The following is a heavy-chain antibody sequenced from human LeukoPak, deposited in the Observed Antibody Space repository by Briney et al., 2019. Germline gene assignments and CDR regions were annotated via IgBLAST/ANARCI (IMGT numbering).Heavy chain of an antibody. D-gene: IGHD4-11*01. V-gene: IGHV3-23*01. CDR3: AKDAESWDSNYVLDYMDV. J-gene: IGHJ6*03. CDR2: ISGSGGST. CDR1: GFTFSSYA. Sequence: PGGSLRLSCAASGFTFSSYAMSWVRQAPGKGLEWVSAISGSGGSTYYADSVKGRFTISRDNSKNTLYLQMNSLRSEDTAVYYCAKDAESWDSNYVLDYMDVWGKGTTVTVSS.